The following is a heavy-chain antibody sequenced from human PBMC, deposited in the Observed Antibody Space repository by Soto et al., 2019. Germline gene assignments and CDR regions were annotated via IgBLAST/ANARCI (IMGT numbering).Heavy chain of an antibody. Sequence: GGSLRLSCAASGFTFSSNAMSWVRQAPGKGLEWVSVISGSGVSTYYADSVKGRFTISRDNSKNTLYLQMDSLRAGDTAVYYCAKDRRPSSFMVRDPGAFDYWGQGTLVTVSS. J-gene: IGHJ4*02. CDR1: GFTFSSNA. CDR2: ISGSGVST. D-gene: IGHD3-10*01. CDR3: AKDRRPSSFMVRDPGAFDY. V-gene: IGHV3-23*01.